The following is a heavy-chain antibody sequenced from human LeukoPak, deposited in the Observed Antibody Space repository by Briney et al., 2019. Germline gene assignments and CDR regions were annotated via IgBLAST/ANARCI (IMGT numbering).Heavy chain of an antibody. CDR2: ISSSGSTI. V-gene: IGHV3-48*03. J-gene: IGHJ5*02. CDR1: GFTFSSYE. Sequence: QSGGSLRLSCAASGFTFSSYEMNWVRQAPGKGLEWVSYISSSGSTIYYADSVKGRFTISRDNAKNSLYLQMNSLRAEDTAVYYCARIGGEKQWLLNNWFDPWGQGTLVTVSS. D-gene: IGHD6-19*01. CDR3: ARIGGEKQWLLNNWFDP.